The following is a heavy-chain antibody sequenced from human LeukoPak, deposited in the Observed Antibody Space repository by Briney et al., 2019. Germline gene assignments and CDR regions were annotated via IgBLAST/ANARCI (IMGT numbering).Heavy chain of an antibody. CDR2: IHTNSGKT. Sequence: SLKVSCKASVYTFRSDAINWGRHGPGHGLEWVWWIHTNSGKTGYAQNFQGRVTMTRDTSTETAFMELSSLKFDDTAIFYCARGHYGGNRYFDIWGQGTLVTVSS. V-gene: IGHV1-8*01. CDR1: VYTFRSDA. CDR3: ARGHYGGNRYFDI. J-gene: IGHJ4*02. D-gene: IGHD4-23*01.